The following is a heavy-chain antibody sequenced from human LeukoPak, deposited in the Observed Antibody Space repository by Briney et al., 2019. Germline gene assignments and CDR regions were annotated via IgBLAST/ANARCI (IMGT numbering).Heavy chain of an antibody. CDR3: ARSARLVPAAMMDV. D-gene: IGHD2-2*01. Sequence: SETLSLTCTVSGGSISSYYWSWIRQPAGKGLEWIGRIYTSGSTNYNPSLKSRVTMSVDTSKNQFSLKLSSVTAADTAVYYCARSARLVPAAMMDVRGQGTTVTVSS. CDR2: IYTSGST. J-gene: IGHJ6*02. CDR1: GGSISSYY. V-gene: IGHV4-4*07.